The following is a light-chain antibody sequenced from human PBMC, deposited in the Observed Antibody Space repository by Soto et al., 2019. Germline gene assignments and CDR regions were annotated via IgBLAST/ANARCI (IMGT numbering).Light chain of an antibody. CDR2: GAS. V-gene: IGKV3-15*01. CDR1: QSLSSN. J-gene: IGKJ5*01. CDR3: QQFHDWPIT. Sequence: EIVMTQSPATLSGSPGERATLSCRASQSLSSNLAWYQHKPGQAPRLLIYGASARATGIPARFSASGSGTEFTLTLSSLQSEDFAVYYCQQFHDWPITFGQGTRLEIK.